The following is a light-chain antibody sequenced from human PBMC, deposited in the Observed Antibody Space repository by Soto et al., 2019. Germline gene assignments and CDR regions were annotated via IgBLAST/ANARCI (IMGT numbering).Light chain of an antibody. J-gene: IGKJ4*01. Sequence: EIVLTQSPGTLSLSPGQRATLSCRASQSISTSYLAWYQQKPGRAPRLLISVASNRATGVPDRFSGSGSGTHFTLTINRLEPEDFAVYYCQQYGTSPLTFGGGTKVEMK. CDR1: QSISTSY. CDR3: QQYGTSPLT. CDR2: VAS. V-gene: IGKV3-20*01.